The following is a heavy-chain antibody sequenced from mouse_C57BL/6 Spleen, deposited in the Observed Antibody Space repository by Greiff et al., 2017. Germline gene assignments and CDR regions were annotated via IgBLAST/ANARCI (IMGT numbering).Heavy chain of an antibody. CDR2: ISSGSSTI. CDR3: ARRIANWEYFDY. Sequence: DVHLVESGGGLVKPGGSLKLSCAASGFTFSDYGMHWVRQAPEKGLEWVAYISSGSSTIYYADTVKGRFTISRDNAKNTLFLQMTSLRSEDTAMYYCARRIANWEYFDYWGQGTTLTVAS. J-gene: IGHJ2*01. V-gene: IGHV5-17*01. CDR1: GFTFSDYG. D-gene: IGHD4-1*01.